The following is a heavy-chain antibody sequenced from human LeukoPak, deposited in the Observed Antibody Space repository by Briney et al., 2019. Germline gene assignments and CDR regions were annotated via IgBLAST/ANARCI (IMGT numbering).Heavy chain of an antibody. J-gene: IGHJ4*02. CDR3: ARCEVGATYQDY. Sequence: ASVKVSCKASGYTFTGYYMHWVRQAPGQGLEWMGWINPNSGGTNYAQKFQGRVTMTRDTSISTAYMELSSLRSEDTAVYYCARCEVGATYQDYWGQGTLVTVSS. D-gene: IGHD1-26*01. CDR1: GYTFTGYY. V-gene: IGHV1-2*02. CDR2: INPNSGGT.